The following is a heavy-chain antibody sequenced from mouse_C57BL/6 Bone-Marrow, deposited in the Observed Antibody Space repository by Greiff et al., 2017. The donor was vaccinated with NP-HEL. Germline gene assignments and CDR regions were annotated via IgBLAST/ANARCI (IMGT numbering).Heavy chain of an antibody. Sequence: QVQLKESGAELVKPGASVKISCKASGYAFSSYWMNWVKQRPGKGLEWIGQIYPGDGDTNYNGKFKGKATLTADKSSSTAYMQLSSLTSEDSAVYFCARYTVVASYWYFDVWGTGTTVTVSS. CDR3: ARYTVVASYWYFDV. V-gene: IGHV1-80*01. D-gene: IGHD1-1*01. J-gene: IGHJ1*03. CDR1: GYAFSSYW. CDR2: IYPGDGDT.